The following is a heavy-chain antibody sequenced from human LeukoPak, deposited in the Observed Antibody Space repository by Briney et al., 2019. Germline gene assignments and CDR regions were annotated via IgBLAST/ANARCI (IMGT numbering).Heavy chain of an antibody. J-gene: IGHJ4*02. V-gene: IGHV1-2*02. CDR3: ARGRGYCSSTSCHLFDY. D-gene: IGHD2-2*01. Sequence: ASVQVSCKASGYTFTGYYMHWVRQAPGQGLEWMGWINPNSGGTNYAQKLQGRVTMTTDTSTSTAYMELRSLRSDDTAVYYCARGRGYCSSTSCHLFDYWGQGTLVTVSS. CDR1: GYTFTGYY. CDR2: INPNSGGT.